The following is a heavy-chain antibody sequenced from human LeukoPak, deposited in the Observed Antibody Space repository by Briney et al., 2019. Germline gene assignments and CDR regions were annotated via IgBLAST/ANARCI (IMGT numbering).Heavy chain of an antibody. D-gene: IGHD2-15*01. CDR2: ASGTDGRT. J-gene: IGHJ4*02. V-gene: IGHV3-23*01. Sequence: AGTLSLSCTASGFTFSSAAKCWIRMAPRPGMEECSTASGTDGRTYYAHSVKGRFTISSDNSKNTLFLQMSSLGAEDTAVYYCASRGGQSSFDYWGQGTLVTVS. CDR3: ASRGGQSSFDY. CDR1: GFTFSSAA.